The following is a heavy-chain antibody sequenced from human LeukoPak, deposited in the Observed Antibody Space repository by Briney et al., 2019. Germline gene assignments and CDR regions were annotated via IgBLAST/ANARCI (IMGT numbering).Heavy chain of an antibody. CDR3: ARHTLGYSAYNAGYFDY. CDR1: GYSISSGYY. Sequence: SETLSLTCTVSGYSISSGYYWDWIRQPPGKGLEWIGSISHSGNTYYNPSLKSRVTISVFASVDEFSLRLTSVTAADTAVYFCARHTLGYSAYNAGYFDYWGQGSLVTVSS. J-gene: IGHJ4*02. CDR2: ISHSGNT. D-gene: IGHD5-12*01. V-gene: IGHV4-38-2*02.